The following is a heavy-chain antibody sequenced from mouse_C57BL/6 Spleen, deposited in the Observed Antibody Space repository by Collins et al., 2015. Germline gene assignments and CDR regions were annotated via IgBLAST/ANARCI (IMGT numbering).Heavy chain of an antibody. CDR3: ATGVTVRDYFDY. J-gene: IGHJ2*01. CDR2: IYPSDSET. V-gene: IGHV1-61*01. D-gene: IGHD1-1*01. CDR1: GYTFTSYW. Sequence: QVQLQQPGAELVRPGSSVKLSCKASGYTFTSYWMDWVKQRPGQGLEWIGNIYPSDSETHYNQKFKDKATLTVDKSSSTAYMQLSSLTSEDPAVYYCATGVTVRDYFDYWGQGTTLTVSS.